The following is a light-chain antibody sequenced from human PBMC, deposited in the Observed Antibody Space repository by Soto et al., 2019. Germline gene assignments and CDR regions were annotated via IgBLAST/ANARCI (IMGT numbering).Light chain of an antibody. CDR1: QGIRND. CDR3: LQDYNYPRP. V-gene: IGKV1-6*01. J-gene: IGKJ1*01. Sequence: AIQMTQSPSSLSASVGDRVTITCRASQGIRNDLGWYQQKPGKAPKLLIYAASSLQSGVPSRFSGMGPGTDFTLTFSSLQPKDFETYYCLQDYNYPRPFGKGTKVET. CDR2: AAS.